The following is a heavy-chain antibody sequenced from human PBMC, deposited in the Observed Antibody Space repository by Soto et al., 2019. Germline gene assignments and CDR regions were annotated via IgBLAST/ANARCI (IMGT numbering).Heavy chain of an antibody. D-gene: IGHD6-13*01. CDR3: TQVYGCRRWVWYFHP. CDR1: GFSLITGVG. Sequence: QITLKESGPSLVRPTETLTLTCTFSGFSLITGVGVGWVRQPPGKALEWLAVIFWDKNDYYRPSLQTRVTISQDTSQHHVVLTLTYMHPKNPAISCCTQVYGCRRWVWYFHPWGPGTLVTVAS. V-gene: IGHV2-5*02. J-gene: IGHJ1*01. CDR2: IFWDKND.